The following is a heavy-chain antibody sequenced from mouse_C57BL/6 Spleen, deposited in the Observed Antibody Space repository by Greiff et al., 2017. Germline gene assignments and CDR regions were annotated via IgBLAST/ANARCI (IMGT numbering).Heavy chain of an antibody. CDR1: GYTFTSYW. CDR2: INPSSGYT. D-gene: IGHD2-3*01. Sequence: VQGVESGAELAKPGASVTLSCKASGYTFTSYWMHWVKPRPGPGLEWIGYINPSSGYTKYNQKFKDKATLTADKSSSTAYMQLSSLTYEDSAVYYCARLRGNGYFYCDYWGQGTTLTVSS. J-gene: IGHJ2*01. V-gene: IGHV1-7*01. CDR3: ARLRGNGYFYCDY.